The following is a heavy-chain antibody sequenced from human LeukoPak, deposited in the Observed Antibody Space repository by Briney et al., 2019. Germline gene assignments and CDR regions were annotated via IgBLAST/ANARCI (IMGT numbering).Heavy chain of an antibody. J-gene: IGHJ3*02. V-gene: IGHV1-2*02. CDR3: ARAPKNDAYDI. CDR2: INPNSGDT. CDR1: GYTFTGYY. Sequence: ASVKVSCKASGYTFTGYYIHWVRQAPGQGLEWVGWINPNSGDTHSAQNFQGRVTMTRDTSISTASMDLSRLRSDDTAVYYCARAPKNDAYDIRGRGTMVTVSS.